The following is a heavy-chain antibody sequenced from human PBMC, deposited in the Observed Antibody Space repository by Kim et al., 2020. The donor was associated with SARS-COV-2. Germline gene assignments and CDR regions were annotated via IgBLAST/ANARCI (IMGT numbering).Heavy chain of an antibody. D-gene: IGHD3-10*01. V-gene: IGHV4-59*13. CDR2: IYYSGST. Sequence: SETLSLTCTVSGGSISSYYWSWIRQPPGKGLEWIGYIYYSGSTNYNPSLKSRVTISVDTSKNQFSLKLSSVTAADTAVYYCARSGGSTYYYGSGSYRPLGGYYYYGMDVWGQGTTVTVSS. CDR1: GGSISSYY. CDR3: ARSGGSTYYYGSGSYRPLGGYYYYGMDV. J-gene: IGHJ6*02.